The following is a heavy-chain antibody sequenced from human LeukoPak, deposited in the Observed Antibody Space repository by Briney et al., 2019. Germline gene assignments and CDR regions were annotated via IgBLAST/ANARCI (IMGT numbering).Heavy chain of an antibody. V-gene: IGHV1-69*13. CDR2: IIPIFGTA. D-gene: IGHD5-24*01. CDR1: GYTFTSYD. Sequence: ASVKVSCKASGYTFTSYDFSWVRQAPGQGLEWMGGIIPIFGTANYAQKFQGRVTITADESTSTAYMELSSLRSEDTAVYYCARPVEMATIYRPRRYGMDVWGQGTTVTVSS. J-gene: IGHJ6*02. CDR3: ARPVEMATIYRPRRYGMDV.